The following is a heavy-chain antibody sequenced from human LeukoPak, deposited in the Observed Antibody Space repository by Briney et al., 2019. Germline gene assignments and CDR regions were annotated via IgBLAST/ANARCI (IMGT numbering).Heavy chain of an antibody. D-gene: IGHD1-26*01. Sequence: GGSLRLSCAASGFTFSSYAMSWVRQAPGKGLEWVSAISGSGGSTYHADSVKGRFTISRDNSKNTLYLQMNSLRAEDTAVYYCAKGPRGVGATAGGGPSDYWGQGTLVTVSS. CDR2: ISGSGGST. CDR3: AKGPRGVGATAGGGPSDY. V-gene: IGHV3-23*01. CDR1: GFTFSSYA. J-gene: IGHJ4*02.